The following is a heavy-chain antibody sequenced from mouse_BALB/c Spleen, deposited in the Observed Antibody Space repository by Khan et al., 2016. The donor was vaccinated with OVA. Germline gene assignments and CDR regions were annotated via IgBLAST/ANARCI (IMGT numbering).Heavy chain of an antibody. V-gene: IGHV1S137*01. CDR2: ISTCYGDA. D-gene: IGHD3-2*01. J-gene: IGHJ3*01. CDR1: GYTFTDYG. Sequence: QVQLQQSGAELVRPGVSVKISCKGSGYTFTDYGIHWVKQSHAKSLEWIGVISTCYGDASYNQKFKGKATMTVDKSSSTAYMELARLTSEDSAIYYCASDSSGEEFAYWGQGTLVTVSA. CDR3: ASDSSGEEFAY.